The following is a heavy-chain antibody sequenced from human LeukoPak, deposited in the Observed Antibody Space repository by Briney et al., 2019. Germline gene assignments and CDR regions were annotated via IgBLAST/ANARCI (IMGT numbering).Heavy chain of an antibody. CDR1: GFTFSSYA. V-gene: IGHV3-23*01. CDR2: ISGSGGST. Sequence: GGSLRLSCAASGFTFSSYAMSWVRQAPGKGLEWVSAISGSGGSTSYADSVKGRFTISRDNSKNTLYLQMNSLRAEDTAVYYCAKTDSYSSSSNIPGRAVAGPINWGQGTLVTVSS. J-gene: IGHJ4*02. D-gene: IGHD6-6*01. CDR3: AKTDSYSSSSNIPGRAVAGPIN.